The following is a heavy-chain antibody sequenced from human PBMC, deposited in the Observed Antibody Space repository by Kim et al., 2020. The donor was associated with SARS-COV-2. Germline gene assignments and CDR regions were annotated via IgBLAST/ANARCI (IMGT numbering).Heavy chain of an antibody. CDR3: ARDSRDAMTTVTPAY. D-gene: IGHD4-17*01. J-gene: IGHJ4*02. Sequence: DSVKGRLTNSRDNSKNTLYLQMNSLRAEDTAVYYCARDSRDAMTTVTPAYWGQGTLVTVSS. V-gene: IGHV3-30*07.